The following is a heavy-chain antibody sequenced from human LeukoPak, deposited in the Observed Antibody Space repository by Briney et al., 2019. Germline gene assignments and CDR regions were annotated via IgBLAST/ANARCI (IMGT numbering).Heavy chain of an antibody. J-gene: IGHJ3*02. Sequence: SVKVSCKASGGTFSSYAFNWVRQAPGQGLEWVGRIIPLLGVTNHAQKLQGRVTVTADPATNTAYMELSSLIPDDTAVYYCARARTMITFGGVRHAFDIWGQGTLVAVSS. CDR3: ARARTMITFGGVRHAFDI. CDR1: GGTFSSYA. CDR2: IIPLLGVT. D-gene: IGHD3-16*01. V-gene: IGHV1-69*04.